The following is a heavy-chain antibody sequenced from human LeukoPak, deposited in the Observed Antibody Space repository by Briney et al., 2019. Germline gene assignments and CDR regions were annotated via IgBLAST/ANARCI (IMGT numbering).Heavy chain of an antibody. Sequence: GASVKVSCKASGYTFTGYNIHWVRQAPGQGLEWMGWINPHSGGTNYAQKFQGRVTMTRDTSISTAYMELRSLRSDDTAVYYCARDEENKWGWSWFDPWGQGTLVTVSS. V-gene: IGHV1-2*02. CDR3: ARDEENKWGWSWFDP. D-gene: IGHD2-15*01. CDR2: INPHSGGT. J-gene: IGHJ5*02. CDR1: GYTFTGYN.